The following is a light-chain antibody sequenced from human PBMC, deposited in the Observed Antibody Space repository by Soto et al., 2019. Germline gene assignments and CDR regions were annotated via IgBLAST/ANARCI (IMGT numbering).Light chain of an antibody. CDR2: DVS. Sequence: QSALTQPASVSGSPGQSITISCTGTSSDVGGYNYVSWYQQHPGKAPKLMIYDVSNRPSGVSNGFSGSKSGNTASLTISGLQAEDEADYYCSSYTSSSTAFGGGTKVTVL. V-gene: IGLV2-14*01. J-gene: IGLJ2*01. CDR1: SSDVGGYNY. CDR3: SSYTSSSTA.